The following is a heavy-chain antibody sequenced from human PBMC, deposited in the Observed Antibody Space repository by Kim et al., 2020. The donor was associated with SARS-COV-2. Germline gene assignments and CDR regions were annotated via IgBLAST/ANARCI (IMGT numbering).Heavy chain of an antibody. CDR2: ISWNSGSI. CDR1: GFTFGDYA. Sequence: GGSLRLSCAASGFTFGDYAMHWVRQAPGKGLEWVSGISWNSGSIGYADSVKGRFTISRDNAKNSLYLQMNSLRAEDTALYYCAKDTYDSSGYYSNWFDPWGQGTLVTVSS. D-gene: IGHD3-22*01. CDR3: AKDTYDSSGYYSNWFDP. V-gene: IGHV3-9*01. J-gene: IGHJ5*02.